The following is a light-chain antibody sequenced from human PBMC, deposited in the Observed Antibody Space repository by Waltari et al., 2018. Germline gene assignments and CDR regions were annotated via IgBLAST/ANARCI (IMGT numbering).Light chain of an antibody. CDR1: QSITSNY. V-gene: IGKV3-20*01. CDR2: GAS. CDR3: QHYGTSPQV. J-gene: IGKJ4*01. Sequence: ETVLTLSPGTLSLSPGDRATLSCRASQSITSNYLAWYQQRPGQAPRLLIAGASSRASGIPDRFSGSGSGTDFTLTISRLEPEDFAVYYCQHYGTSPQVFGGGTKVEIK.